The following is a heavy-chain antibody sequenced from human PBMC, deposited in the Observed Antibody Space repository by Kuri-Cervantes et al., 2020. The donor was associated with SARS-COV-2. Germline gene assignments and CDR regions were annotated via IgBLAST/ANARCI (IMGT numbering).Heavy chain of an antibody. D-gene: IGHD6-25*01. J-gene: IGHJ4*02. CDR3: ARHEYSSGWVDY. Sequence: SETLSLTCTVSGGSISSSSYYWGWIRQPPGKGLEWIGSIYYSGSTYYNPSLKSRVTISVDTSKNQFSLKLSSVTAADTAVYYCARHEYSSGWVDYWGQGTLVTVSS. V-gene: IGHV4-39*07. CDR1: GGSISSSSYY. CDR2: IYYSGST.